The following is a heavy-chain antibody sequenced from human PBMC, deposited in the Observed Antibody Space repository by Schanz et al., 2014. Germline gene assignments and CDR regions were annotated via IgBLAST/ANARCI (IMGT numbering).Heavy chain of an antibody. D-gene: IGHD6-13*01. CDR1: GFTFSDYY. CDR3: AREKEEVAADGSVFDY. Sequence: VQLVDSGGGLVKPGGSLRLSCAASGFTFSDYYMTWIRQAPGKGLEWVSVISGSGVTIYYADSVKGRFTISRDNSKNTVNLQMNSLRAEDTAVYYCAREKEEVAADGSVFDYWGQGTLVTGSS. V-gene: IGHV3-11*04. CDR2: ISGSGVTI. J-gene: IGHJ4*02.